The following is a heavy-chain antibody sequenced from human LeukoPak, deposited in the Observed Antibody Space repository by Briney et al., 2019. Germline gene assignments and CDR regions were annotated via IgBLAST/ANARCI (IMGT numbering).Heavy chain of an antibody. CDR3: AREEVVVVPAAIYGAHYYYYGMDV. V-gene: IGHV3-11*01. CDR2: ISSSGSTI. CDR1: GFTFSDYY. J-gene: IGHJ6*02. Sequence: GSLRLSCAASGFTFSDYYMSWIRQAPGKGLEWVSYISSSGSTIYYADSVKGRFTISRDNAKNSLYLQMNSLRAEDTAVYYCAREEVVVVPAAIYGAHYYYYGMDVWGQGTTVTVSS. D-gene: IGHD2-2*02.